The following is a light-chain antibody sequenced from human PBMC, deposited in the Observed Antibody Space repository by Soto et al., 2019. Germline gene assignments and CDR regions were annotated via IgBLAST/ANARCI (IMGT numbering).Light chain of an antibody. Sequence: EIVMTQSPATLSLSPGERATLSCRASQSVSSNLAWYQQKPGQAPRLLIYGASTRATGIPARFSGSGSGKEFTLTISSLQYEDVAVYYCQQYNNWPRTFGQGTKVEIK. CDR2: GAS. V-gene: IGKV3-15*01. CDR1: QSVSSN. CDR3: QQYNNWPRT. J-gene: IGKJ1*01.